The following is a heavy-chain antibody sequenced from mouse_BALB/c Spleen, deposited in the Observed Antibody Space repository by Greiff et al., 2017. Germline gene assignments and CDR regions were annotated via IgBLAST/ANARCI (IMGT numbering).Heavy chain of an antibody. CDR3: TRAYYGNYGGFAY. J-gene: IGHJ3*01. V-gene: IGHV6-6*02. CDR1: GFTFSNYW. CDR2: IRLKSNNYAT. Sequence: EVKLVESGGGLVQPGGSMKLSCVASGFTFSNYWMNWVRQSPEKGLEWVAEIRLKSNNYATHYAESVKGRFTISRDDSKSSVYLQMNNLRAEDTSIYYCTRAYYGNYGGFAYWGQGTLVTVSA. D-gene: IGHD2-10*01.